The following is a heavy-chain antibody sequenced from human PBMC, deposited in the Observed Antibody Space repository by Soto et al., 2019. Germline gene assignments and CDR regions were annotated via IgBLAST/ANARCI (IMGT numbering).Heavy chain of an antibody. Sequence: SETLALACTFSVGSISVSSFDWAWIRQPPGKGLEWIGSIYYSGSTYYNPSLKSRVTMSVDTSKNQFSLKLTSVTAPDTAVYYCARLPTATGLCRFDPWGRGTMVTVSS. CDR2: IYYSGST. J-gene: IGHJ5*02. V-gene: IGHV4-39*01. D-gene: IGHD6-13*01. CDR3: ARLPTATGLCRFDP. CDR1: VGSISVSSFD.